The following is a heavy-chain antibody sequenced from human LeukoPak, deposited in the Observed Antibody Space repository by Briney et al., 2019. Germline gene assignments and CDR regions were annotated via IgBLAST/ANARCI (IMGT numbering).Heavy chain of an antibody. CDR3: ARVGCGGDCYLMGYYYGMDV. J-gene: IGHJ6*02. CDR2: IIPIFGTA. Sequence: ASVKVSRKASGGTFSSYAISWVRRAPGQGLEWMGGIIPIFGTANYAQKFQGRVTITADESTSTAYMELSSLRSEDTAVYYCARVGCGGDCYLMGYYYGMDVWGQGTAVTVSS. D-gene: IGHD2-21*02. V-gene: IGHV1-69*13. CDR1: GGTFSSYA.